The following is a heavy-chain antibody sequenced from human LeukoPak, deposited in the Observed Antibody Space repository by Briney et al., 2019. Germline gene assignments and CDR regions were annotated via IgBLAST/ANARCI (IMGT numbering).Heavy chain of an antibody. J-gene: IGHJ3*02. CDR3: ARERRRGTTVMRRNDAFDI. CDR1: GGSISSGGYY. CDR2: IYHSGST. Sequence: SETLSLTCTVSGGSISSGGYYWSWIRQPPGKGLEWIGYIYHSGSTYYNPSLKSRVTISVDRSKNQFSLKLSSVTAADTAVYYCARERRRGTTVMRRNDAFDIWGQGTMVTVSS. D-gene: IGHD1-7*01. V-gene: IGHV4-30-2*01.